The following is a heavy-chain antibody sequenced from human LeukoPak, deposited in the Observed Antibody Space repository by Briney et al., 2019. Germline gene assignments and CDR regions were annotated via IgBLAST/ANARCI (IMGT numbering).Heavy chain of an antibody. CDR1: GFTFSSYA. V-gene: IGHV3-30-3*01. Sequence: GGSLRLSCAASGFTFSSYAMHWVRQAPGKGLERVAVISYDGSNKYYADSVKGRFTISRDNSKNTLYLQMNSLRAEDTAVYYCARDPGFLDRFDYWGQGTLVTVSS. CDR3: ARDPGFLDRFDY. CDR2: ISYDGSNK. J-gene: IGHJ4*02. D-gene: IGHD3/OR15-3a*01.